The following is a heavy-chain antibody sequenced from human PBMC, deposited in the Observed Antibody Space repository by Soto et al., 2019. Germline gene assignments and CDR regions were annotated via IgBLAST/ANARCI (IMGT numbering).Heavy chain of an antibody. Sequence: PGGSLRLSCAASGFTFSSYDMHWVRQATGKGLEWVSAIGTAGDTYYPGSVKGRFTISRENAKNSLYLQMNSLRAEDTAVYYCARGIAAVSSYGMDVWGQGTTVTVSS. CDR2: IGTAGDT. CDR1: GFTFSSYD. D-gene: IGHD6-13*01. J-gene: IGHJ6*02. V-gene: IGHV3-13*01. CDR3: ARGIAAVSSYGMDV.